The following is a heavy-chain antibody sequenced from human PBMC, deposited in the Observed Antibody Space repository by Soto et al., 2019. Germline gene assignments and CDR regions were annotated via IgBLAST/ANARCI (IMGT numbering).Heavy chain of an antibody. V-gene: IGHV1-69*13. J-gene: IGHJ3*02. D-gene: IGHD3-22*01. CDR1: GGTFSSYA. CDR2: IIPIFGTA. CDR3: ARSDYYDSSGSGYAFDI. Sequence: SSVKVSCKASGGTFSSYAISWVRQAPGQGLEWMGGIIPIFGTANYAQKFQGRVTITADESTSTAYMELSSLRSEDTAVYYCARSDYYDSSGSGYAFDIWGQGTMVTVSS.